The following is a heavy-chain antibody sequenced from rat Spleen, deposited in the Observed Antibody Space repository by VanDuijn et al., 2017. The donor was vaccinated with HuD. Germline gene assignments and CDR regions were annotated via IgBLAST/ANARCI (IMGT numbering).Heavy chain of an antibody. V-gene: IGHV2-19*01. CDR3: ARSGRD. CDR1: GFSLTDYS. J-gene: IGHJ2*01. Sequence: VQLIESGPGLVQPSQTLSLTCTVSGFSLTDYSVHWVRQPPGKGLEWMGRIQSDGTTYYNSALKSRLSISRDTSKSQVFLKMNSLQTEDTAMYFWARSGRDWGQGVMVTVSS. D-gene: IGHD4-3*01. CDR2: IQSDGTT.